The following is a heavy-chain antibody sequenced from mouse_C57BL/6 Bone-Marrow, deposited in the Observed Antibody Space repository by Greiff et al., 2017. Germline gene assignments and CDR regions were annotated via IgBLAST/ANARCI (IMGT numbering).Heavy chain of an antibody. J-gene: IGHJ2*01. D-gene: IGHD2-3*01. CDR3: ARLDGYSYFDY. Sequence: QVQLQQSGAELVRPGTSVKMSCKASGYTFTNYWIGWAKQRPGHGLEWIGDIYPGGGYTNYNEKFKGKATLTADKSSRTAYMQFSSLTSEDSAIYYCARLDGYSYFDYWGQGTTLTVSS. V-gene: IGHV1-63*01. CDR1: GYTFTNYW. CDR2: IYPGGGYT.